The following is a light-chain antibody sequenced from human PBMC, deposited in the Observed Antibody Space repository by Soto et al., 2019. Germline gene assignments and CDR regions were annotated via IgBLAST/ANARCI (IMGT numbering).Light chain of an antibody. V-gene: IGKV3-20*01. CDR2: GAS. CDR3: QQYDDSLTRT. Sequence: EIVLTQSPGTLSLSPGERATVSCRASQTVGSSYIAWYQQRHGQAPRLLLYGASSRATGIPDRFSGSGSGTDFTLPISRLEPEDFVVYYCQQYDDSLTRTIGQGTKVEIK. CDR1: QTVGSSY. J-gene: IGKJ1*01.